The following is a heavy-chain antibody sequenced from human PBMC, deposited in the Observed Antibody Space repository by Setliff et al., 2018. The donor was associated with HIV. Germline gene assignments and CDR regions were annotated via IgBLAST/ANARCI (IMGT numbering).Heavy chain of an antibody. J-gene: IGHJ6*03. V-gene: IGHV1-8*01. D-gene: IGHD1-20*01. Sequence: ASVKVSCKASGYTFTSHDINWVRQAPGQGLEWMGWMNTKSGNTGYARKFQGRVTMTRDTSASTVYMELSSLRSEDTAVYYCAREARYQDRYYYYMDVWGKGTTVTVSS. CDR1: GYTFTSHD. CDR2: MNTKSGNT. CDR3: AREARYQDRYYYYMDV.